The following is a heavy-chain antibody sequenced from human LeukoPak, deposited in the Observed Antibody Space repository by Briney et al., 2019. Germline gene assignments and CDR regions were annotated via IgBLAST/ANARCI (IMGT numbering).Heavy chain of an antibody. J-gene: IGHJ4*02. V-gene: IGHV4-39*01. CDR3: ARGRTRLDY. Sequence: PSETLSLTCTVSGGSISSSSYYWGWIRQPPGKGLEWMGSIYYSGSTYYNLSLKSRVTISVDTSKNQFSLKLSSVTAADTAVYYCARGRTRLDYWGQGILVTVSS. CDR1: GGSISSSSYY. CDR2: IYYSGST. D-gene: IGHD2-2*01.